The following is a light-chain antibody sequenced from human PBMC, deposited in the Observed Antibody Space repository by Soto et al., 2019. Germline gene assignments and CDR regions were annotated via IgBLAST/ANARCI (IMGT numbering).Light chain of an antibody. Sequence: EIVMTQSPATLSVSPGERATLSCRASQSVSSNLAWYQQKPGQAPRLLIYGASTMATVIPARFSGSGSGTEFSLTISSLQSEDFAVYYCQHYNNWPRTFGQGTKVEIK. CDR1: QSVSSN. V-gene: IGKV3D-15*01. CDR2: GAS. J-gene: IGKJ1*01. CDR3: QHYNNWPRT.